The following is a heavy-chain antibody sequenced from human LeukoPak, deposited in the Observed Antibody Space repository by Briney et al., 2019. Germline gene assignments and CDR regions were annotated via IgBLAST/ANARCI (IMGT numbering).Heavy chain of an antibody. D-gene: IGHD3-22*01. V-gene: IGHV3-23*01. CDR1: GFTFSSYA. CDR3: AKDNFDSSGTQYDAFDT. Sequence: GGSLRLSCAASGFTFSSYAMSWVRQAPGKGLEWVSAISGSRGSTYYADSVKGRFTISRDISKNTLYLQMNSLRAEDTAVYYCAKDNFDSSGTQYDAFDTWGQGTMVTDSS. CDR2: ISGSRGST. J-gene: IGHJ3*02.